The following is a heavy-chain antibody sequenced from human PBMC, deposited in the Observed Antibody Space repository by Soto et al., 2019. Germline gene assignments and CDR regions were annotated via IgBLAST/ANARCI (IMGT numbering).Heavy chain of an antibody. CDR2: ISYSGAT. J-gene: IGHJ4*02. V-gene: IGHV4-59*12. Sequence: SETLSLTCTVSGASISGYHWSWIRQFPGKGLECLGYISYSGATNYNPSLKSRVTMSIDTSKNQFSLKLSSVTAADTAVYYCARGAPRYCSGGSCYSGRHYWGQGTLVTVSS. CDR3: ARGAPRYCSGGSCYSGRHY. D-gene: IGHD2-15*01. CDR1: GASISGYH.